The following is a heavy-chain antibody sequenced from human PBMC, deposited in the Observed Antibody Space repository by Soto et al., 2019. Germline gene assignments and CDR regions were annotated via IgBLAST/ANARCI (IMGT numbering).Heavy chain of an antibody. D-gene: IGHD7-27*01. CDR2: INEDGAAK. J-gene: IGHJ4*02. V-gene: IGHV3-7*03. CDR1: GFSFSTYW. Sequence: EVQVVESGGGLVQPGGSLRLSCTASGFSFSTYWLSWLRQAPGKGLEWVARINEDGAAKYYVDPVKGRFTVSRDNTKNSLYRQMNSLTADDTAVYYCARGGHWAADYWGQGTPVTVSS. CDR3: ARGGHWAADY.